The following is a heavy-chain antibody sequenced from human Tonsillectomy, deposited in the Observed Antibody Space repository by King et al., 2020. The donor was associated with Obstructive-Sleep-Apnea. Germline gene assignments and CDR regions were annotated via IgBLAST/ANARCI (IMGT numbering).Heavy chain of an antibody. V-gene: IGHV4-59*01. D-gene: IGHD3-22*01. Sequence: QLQESGPRLVKPSETLSLICTVSGGSISSYYWSWIRQPPGKGLEWIGYIYYSGSTNYNPSLKSRVTISVDTSKNQFSLKLSSATAADTAVYYCARGRDLYYDSSGIDYWGQGTLVTVSS. CDR3: ARGRDLYYDSSGIDY. CDR2: IYYSGST. J-gene: IGHJ4*02. CDR1: GGSISSYY.